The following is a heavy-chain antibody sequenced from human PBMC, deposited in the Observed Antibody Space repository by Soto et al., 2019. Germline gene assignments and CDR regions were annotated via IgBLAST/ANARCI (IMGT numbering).Heavy chain of an antibody. CDR3: VRGTPTPGLDI. J-gene: IGHJ6*02. D-gene: IGHD1-1*01. Sequence: GGSLRLSCAASGFTFRSFGMHWVRQAPGKGLEWVALISYDGSDEYYADSVRGRFSTSRDNTRNSFYLNMDSLRVGDTATYYCVRGTPTPGLDIWGRGTTVTVSS. CDR2: ISYDGSDE. CDR1: GFTFRSFG. V-gene: IGHV3-30*03.